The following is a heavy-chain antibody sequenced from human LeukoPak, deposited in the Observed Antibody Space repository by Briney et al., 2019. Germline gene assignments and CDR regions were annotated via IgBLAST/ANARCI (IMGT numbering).Heavy chain of an antibody. CDR3: ARAYRSSSPYYYYYYMDV. CDR2: ISFSSATI. J-gene: IGHJ6*03. Sequence: GGSLRLPCEASGFTFSSYSMNWVRQVPGKGLEWVSYISFSSATIHYADSVKGRFTISRDNAKNSLYLQMNSLRAEDTAVYYCARAYRSSSPYYYYYYMDVWGKGTTVTVSS. V-gene: IGHV3-48*01. D-gene: IGHD6-6*01. CDR1: GFTFSSYS.